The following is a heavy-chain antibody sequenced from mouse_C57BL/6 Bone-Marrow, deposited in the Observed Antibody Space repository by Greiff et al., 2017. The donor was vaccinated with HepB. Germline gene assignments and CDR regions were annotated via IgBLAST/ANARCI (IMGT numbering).Heavy chain of an antibody. CDR3: TFIYYDYPYYAMDY. Sequence: EVQLQQSGPELVKPGASVKIPCKASGYTFTDYNMDWVKQSHGKSLEWIGDINPNNGGTIYNQKFKGKATLTVDKSSSTAYMELRSLTSEDTAVYYCTFIYYDYPYYAMDYWGQGTSVTVSS. D-gene: IGHD2-4*01. J-gene: IGHJ4*01. V-gene: IGHV1-18*01. CDR2: INPNNGGT. CDR1: GYTFTDYN.